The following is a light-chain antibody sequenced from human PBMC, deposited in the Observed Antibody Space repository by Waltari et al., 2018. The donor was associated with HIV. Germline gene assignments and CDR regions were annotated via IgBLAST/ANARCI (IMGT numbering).Light chain of an antibody. V-gene: IGLV1-47*01. CDR1: NSNIGSNS. Sequence: QSVLTQPPSASGTPGQRATISCFGSNSNIGSNSVYWYQQLPGTAPKLLIYKNNQRPSGVPDRFSGSKSGTSASLAISGLRSEDEADYYCAAWDDRLNLVFGGGTKLTVL. CDR2: KNN. J-gene: IGLJ2*01. CDR3: AAWDDRLNLV.